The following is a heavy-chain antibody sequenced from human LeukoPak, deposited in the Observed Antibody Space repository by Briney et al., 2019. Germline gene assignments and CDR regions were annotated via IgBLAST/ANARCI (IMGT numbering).Heavy chain of an antibody. CDR2: INHSGST. CDR3: ARDIGYILNWFDP. V-gene: IGHV4-34*01. Sequence: SETLSLTCAVYGGSFSGYYWSWIRQPPGKGLEWIGEINHSGSTNYNPSLKSRVTISVDTSKNQFSLKLSSVTAADTAVYYCARDIGYILNWFDPWGQGTLVTVSS. CDR1: GGSFSGYY. J-gene: IGHJ5*02. D-gene: IGHD5-12*01.